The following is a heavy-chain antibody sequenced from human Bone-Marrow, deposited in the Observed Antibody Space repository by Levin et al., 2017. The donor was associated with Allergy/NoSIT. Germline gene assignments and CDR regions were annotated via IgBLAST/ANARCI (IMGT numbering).Heavy chain of an antibody. V-gene: IGHV3-30*18. D-gene: IGHD3-9*01. J-gene: IGHJ6*03. CDR2: ISYDGSNK. CDR3: AKGYAINYYYMDV. Sequence: GGSLRLSCAASGFTFSSYGMHWVRQAPGKGLEWVAVISYDGSNKYYADSVKGRFTISRDNSKNTLYLQMNSLRAEDTAVYYCAKGYAINYYYMDVWGKGTTVTVSS. CDR1: GFTFSSYG.